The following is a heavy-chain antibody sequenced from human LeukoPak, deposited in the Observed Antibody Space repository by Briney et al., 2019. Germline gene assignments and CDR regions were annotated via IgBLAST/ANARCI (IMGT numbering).Heavy chain of an antibody. CDR3: ARADIVVVPAAMWGYYMDV. D-gene: IGHD2-2*01. CDR1: GFTFSSYS. J-gene: IGHJ6*03. CDR2: ISSSSSYI. Sequence: GGSLRLSCAASGFTFSSYSMNWVRQAPGKGLEWVSSISSSSSYIYYADSVKGRFTISRDNAKNSLYLQMNSLRAEDTAVYYCARADIVVVPAAMWGYYMDVWGKGTTVTISS. V-gene: IGHV3-21*01.